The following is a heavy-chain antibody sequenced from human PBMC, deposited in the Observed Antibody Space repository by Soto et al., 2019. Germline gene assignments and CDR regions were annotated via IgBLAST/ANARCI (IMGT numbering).Heavy chain of an antibody. CDR1: GVSISNSSYY. CDR2: IYYSGIP. Sequence: QLQLQESGPGLVKPSETLSLTCTVSGVSISNSSYYWGWIRRPPGKGLEWIGTIYYSGIPYYNPSLKSRVTITVDTSKTQFSLKLTSVTAADTAVSYCARHGSNWGQGTLVTVSS. V-gene: IGHV4-39*01. J-gene: IGHJ4*02. CDR3: ARHGSN.